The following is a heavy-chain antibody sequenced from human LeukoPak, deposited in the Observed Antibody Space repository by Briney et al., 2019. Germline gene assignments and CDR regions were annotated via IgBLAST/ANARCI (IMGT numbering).Heavy chain of an antibody. V-gene: IGHV3-48*01. CDR1: GFTFGTYS. Sequence: PGGSLRLSCAASGFTFGTYSMNWVRQAPGKGLEWVSYISRSSSTIYYADSVKGRFTISRDNAKNSLYLQMNSLRAEDTAVYYCARGGQQLVLGSTTDYWGQGTLVTVSS. D-gene: IGHD6-13*01. CDR2: ISRSSSTI. J-gene: IGHJ4*02. CDR3: ARGGQQLVLGSTTDY.